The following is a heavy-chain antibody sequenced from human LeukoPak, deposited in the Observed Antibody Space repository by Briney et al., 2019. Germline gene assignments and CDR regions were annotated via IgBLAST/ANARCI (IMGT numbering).Heavy chain of an antibody. CDR1: GFAFSSHA. V-gene: IGHV3-30-3*01. D-gene: IGHD1-26*01. CDR3: ARDSGSYFDY. Sequence: GGSLMLSCAASGFAFSSHAMHWVRQAPGKGLEWVVVISYDGSNKYYADSVKGRFTISRDNSKNTLYLQMNSLRAEDTAVYYCARDSGSYFDYWGQGTLVTVSS. CDR2: ISYDGSNK. J-gene: IGHJ4*02.